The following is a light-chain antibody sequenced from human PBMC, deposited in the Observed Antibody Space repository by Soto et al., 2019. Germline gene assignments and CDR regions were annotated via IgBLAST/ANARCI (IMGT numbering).Light chain of an antibody. CDR1: QSVDSY. CDR2: GAS. V-gene: IGKV3-11*01. CDR3: QQRSNWPPLT. Sequence: EIVLTQSPGTLSVSPGDRVTLSCRASQSVDSYLAWYQQKAGQAPRLLVYGASTKATGIPARFSGSGSGTDFTLTISSLEPEDFAVYYCQQRSNWPPLTFGGGTNVDIK. J-gene: IGKJ4*01.